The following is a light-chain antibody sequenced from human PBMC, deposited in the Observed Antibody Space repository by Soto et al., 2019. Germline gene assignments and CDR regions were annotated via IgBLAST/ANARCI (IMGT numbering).Light chain of an antibody. J-gene: IGKJ1*01. CDR1: QTVSSK. V-gene: IGKV3-11*01. CDR2: DTP. Sequence: EIVMTQSPATLSSSPGERATLSCRASQTVSSKLAWYQHKPGRAPRLLIYDTPNRATGIPARFSGSGSGTDFTLTISSLEPEVFVIQHCHQPKSLPRTSVQGTRVDIK. CDR3: HQPKSLPRT.